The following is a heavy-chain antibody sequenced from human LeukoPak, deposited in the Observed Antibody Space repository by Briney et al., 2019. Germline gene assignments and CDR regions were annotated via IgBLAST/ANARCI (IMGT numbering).Heavy chain of an antibody. CDR2: INPNRGGT. V-gene: IGHV1-2*02. CDR1: GGTFSSYA. Sequence: ASVKVSCKASGGTFSSYAISWVRQAPGQGLEWMGWINPNRGGTNYAQKFQGRVTMTRDTSISTAYMELSRLRSDDTAVYYCARDYGPGSAPWSWGQGTLVTVSS. CDR3: ARDYGPGSAPWS. D-gene: IGHD2-8*02. J-gene: IGHJ5*02.